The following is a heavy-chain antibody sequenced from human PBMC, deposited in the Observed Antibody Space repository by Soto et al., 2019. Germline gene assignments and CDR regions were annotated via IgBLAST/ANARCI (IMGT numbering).Heavy chain of an antibody. CDR2: ISGSGGST. CDR3: AKVQWGYSHGPDFDY. V-gene: IGHV3-23*01. Sequence: GGSLRLSCAASGFTFSSYAMSWVRQAPGKGLEWVSAISGSGGSTYYADSVKGRFTISRDNSKNTLYLQMNSLRAEDTAVYYCAKVQWGYSHGPDFDYWGQGTLLTVSS. D-gene: IGHD5-18*01. J-gene: IGHJ4*02. CDR1: GFTFSSYA.